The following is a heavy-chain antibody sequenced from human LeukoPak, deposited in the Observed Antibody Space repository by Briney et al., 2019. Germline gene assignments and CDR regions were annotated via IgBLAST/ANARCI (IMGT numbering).Heavy chain of an antibody. D-gene: IGHD3-3*01. CDR3: AAAYFGVDQYYYGMDV. V-gene: IGHV3-23*01. CDR1: GFTFTSYA. J-gene: IGHJ6*02. Sequence: GGSLRLSCAASGFTFTSYAMSWVRQGPGKGLEWVSAISGDGGSTYYADSVKGRFTISRDYSKNTLYLQMNSLRAEDTAVYYCAAAYFGVDQYYYGMDVWGQGTTVTVSS. CDR2: ISGDGGST.